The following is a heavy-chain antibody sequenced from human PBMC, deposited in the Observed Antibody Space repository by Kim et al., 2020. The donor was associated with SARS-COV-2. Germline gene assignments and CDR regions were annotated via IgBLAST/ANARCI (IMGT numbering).Heavy chain of an antibody. D-gene: IGHD3-10*01. Sequence: GGSLRLSCAASGFTFSSYAMHWVRQAPGKGLEWVAVISYDGSNKYYADSVKGRFTISRDNSKNTLYLQMNSLRAEDTAVYYCARSYYYGSGSYPFDYWG. CDR1: GFTFSSYA. CDR3: ARSYYYGSGSYPFDY. V-gene: IGHV3-30*04. J-gene: IGHJ4*01. CDR2: ISYDGSNK.